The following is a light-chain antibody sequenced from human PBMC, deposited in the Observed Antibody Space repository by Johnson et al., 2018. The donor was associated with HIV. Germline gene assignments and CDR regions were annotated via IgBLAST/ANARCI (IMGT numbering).Light chain of an antibody. Sequence: QSVLTQPPSVSAAPGQKVTISCSGSSSNIGNNYVSWYQQLPGTAPKLLIYDNNKRPSGIPDRFSGYKSGTSATLGITGLQTGDEADYYCGTWDSSLSAHFVFGTGTKITVL. CDR2: DNN. CDR1: SSNIGNNY. J-gene: IGLJ1*01. V-gene: IGLV1-51*01. CDR3: GTWDSSLSAHFV.